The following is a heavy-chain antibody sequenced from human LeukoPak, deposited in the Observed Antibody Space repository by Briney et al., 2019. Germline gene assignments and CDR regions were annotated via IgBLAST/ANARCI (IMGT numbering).Heavy chain of an antibody. CDR1: GGTFSSYA. D-gene: IGHD3-22*01. J-gene: IGHJ4*02. CDR2: ISAYNGNT. CDR3: AREKGYYDSSGYFRQAYFDY. Sequence: GASVKVSCKASGGTFSSYAISWVRQAPGQGLEWMGWISAYNGNTNYAQKLQGRVTMTTDTSTSTTYMELRSLRSDDTAVYYCAREKGYYDSSGYFRQAYFDYWGQGTLVTVSS. V-gene: IGHV1-18*01.